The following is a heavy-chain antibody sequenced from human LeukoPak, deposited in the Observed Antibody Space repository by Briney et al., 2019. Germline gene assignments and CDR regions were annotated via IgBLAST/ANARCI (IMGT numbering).Heavy chain of an antibody. CDR3: ARAGDYYSTGDC. CDR1: GFTISDHY. D-gene: IGHD3-22*01. V-gene: IGHV3-72*01. CDR2: SRNKANRYTT. Sequence: GSLRLSCAASGFTISDHYMDWVRQAPGKGLEWVGRSRNKANRYTTEYAASVKGRFTISRDDSNNSLYLKMSSLKTDDTAVYYCARAGDYYSTGDCWGQGTLVTVSS. J-gene: IGHJ4*02.